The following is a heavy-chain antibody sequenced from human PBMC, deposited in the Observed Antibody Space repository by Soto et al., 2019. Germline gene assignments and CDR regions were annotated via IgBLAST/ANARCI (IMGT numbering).Heavy chain of an antibody. V-gene: IGHV3-30*18. CDR3: AKDLGHDSRGYSY. Sequence: GGSLRLSCAASGSTFSSYGMHWVRQAPGKGLEWVAVISSDGSNKYYADSVKGRFTISRDNSKNTLYLQMNSLRAEDTAVYYCAKDLGHDSRGYSYWGQGTLVTVSS. CDR1: GSTFSSYG. J-gene: IGHJ4*02. CDR2: ISSDGSNK. D-gene: IGHD3-22*01.